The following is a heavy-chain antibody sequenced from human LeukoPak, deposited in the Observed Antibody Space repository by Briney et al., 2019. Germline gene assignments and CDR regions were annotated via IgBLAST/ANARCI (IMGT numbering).Heavy chain of an antibody. D-gene: IGHD6-13*01. Sequence: ASVKVSCKASGGTFSSYAISWVRQAPGQGLEWMGGIIPIFGTANYAQKFQGRVTITADESTSTAYMELSSLRSEDTAVYYCAREPTVYSSSWGYYYMDVWGKGTTVTVSS. V-gene: IGHV1-69*13. CDR3: AREPTVYSSSWGYYYMDV. CDR1: GGTFSSYA. CDR2: IIPIFGTA. J-gene: IGHJ6*03.